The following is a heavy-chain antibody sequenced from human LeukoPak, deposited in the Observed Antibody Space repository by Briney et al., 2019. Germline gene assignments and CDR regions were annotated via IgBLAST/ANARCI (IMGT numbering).Heavy chain of an antibody. D-gene: IGHD3-16*01. V-gene: IGHV4-59*03. CDR3: AVLGNYALDY. Sequence: PSETLSLTWSVSGVPISRFYWSWIGQPPGKGLEWNGYFFSSGSTNYNPSLKSRVTMSLDTSKNQLSLKLTSVTAADTDVYYCAVLGNYALDYWGQGTLVTVSS. CDR1: GVPISRFY. CDR2: FFSSGST. J-gene: IGHJ4*02.